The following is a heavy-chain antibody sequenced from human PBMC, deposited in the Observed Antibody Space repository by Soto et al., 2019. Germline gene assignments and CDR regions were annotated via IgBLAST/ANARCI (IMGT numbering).Heavy chain of an antibody. Sequence: GGSLRLSCAASDFSFSSYAMHWIRQAPGKGLEWLAVISFDGNIIQYADSVKGRFIISRDNSKNTLYLQMNSLRGDDTAVYYCARTFDTITYYFDYWGQGTRVTAPQ. CDR3: ARTFDTITYYFDY. V-gene: IGHV3-30-3*01. CDR1: DFSFSSYA. CDR2: ISFDGNII. J-gene: IGHJ4*02. D-gene: IGHD3-9*01.